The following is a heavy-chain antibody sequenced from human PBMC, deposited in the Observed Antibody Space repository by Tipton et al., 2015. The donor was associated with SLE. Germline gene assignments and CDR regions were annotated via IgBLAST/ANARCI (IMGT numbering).Heavy chain of an antibody. J-gene: IGHJ4*02. V-gene: IGHV4-31*03. D-gene: IGHD3-10*01. CDR3: ARDFRRISMVQGAIITAAYFDY. CDR1: GGSIISGGYY. CDR2: VYYSGST. Sequence: TLSLTCTVSGGSIISGGYYWSWIRQRPGKGLEWIGYVYYSGSTYYNPSLKSRVTISVDTSKNQFSLKLRSVTAADTAVYYCARDFRRISMVQGAIITAAYFDYWGQGTLVTVSS.